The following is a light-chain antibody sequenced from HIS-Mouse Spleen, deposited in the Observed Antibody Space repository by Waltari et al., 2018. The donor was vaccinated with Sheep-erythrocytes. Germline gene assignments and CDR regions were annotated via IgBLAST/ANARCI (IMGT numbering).Light chain of an antibody. V-gene: IGLV2-8*01. CDR1: SSDVGGYNH. J-gene: IGLJ3*02. Sequence: QSALTPPPSASGSPGQSVTISCPGPSSDVGGYNHVPWYQQHPGKAPKLMLYDVSKRPSGVPDRFSGSKSGNTASLTVSGLQAEDEADYYCSSYAGSNNWVFGGGTKLTVL. CDR3: SSYAGSNNWV. CDR2: DVS.